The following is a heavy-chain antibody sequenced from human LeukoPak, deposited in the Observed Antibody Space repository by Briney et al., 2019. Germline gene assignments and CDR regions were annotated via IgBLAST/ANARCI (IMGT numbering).Heavy chain of an antibody. D-gene: IGHD6-19*01. CDR1: GDSVSRYSAA. V-gene: IGHV6-1*01. J-gene: IGHJ4*02. CDR3: VRGQWNSIYYFDS. CDR2: TYYRSKFYN. Sequence: SQTLSLTCAISGDSVSRYSAAWNWIRQSPSRGLEWLGRTYYRSKFYNDYAVSVQSRITIDPDTSRNQFSLQLNSVTPEDTAIYYCVRGQWNSIYYFDSWGQGTLVTVSS.